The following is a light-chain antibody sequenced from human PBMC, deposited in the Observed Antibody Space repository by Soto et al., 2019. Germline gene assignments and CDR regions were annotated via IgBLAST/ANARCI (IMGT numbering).Light chain of an antibody. V-gene: IGKV3-11*01. CDR2: DAS. Sequence: EIVMTQSVAALSVSPGERATLSCRASQSVSSYLAWYQQKPGQAPRLLIYDASKRATGIPARFSGSGFGTDYTLTISSLEPEDFAVYYCQQRSKLRTFCQGTMVDI. J-gene: IGKJ1*01. CDR3: QQRSKLRT. CDR1: QSVSSY.